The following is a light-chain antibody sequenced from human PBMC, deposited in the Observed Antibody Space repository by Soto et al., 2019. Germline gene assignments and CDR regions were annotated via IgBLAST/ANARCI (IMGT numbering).Light chain of an antibody. J-gene: IGKJ3*01. V-gene: IGKV3-20*01. CDR3: LQHHSSPIT. CDR1: QSISSNR. CDR2: GVS. Sequence: EIVLTQSPGTLSLSPGERATLYCRASQSISSNRFAWFQEKPGQAPSLLIYGVSSRATGIPDRFSGSGSGTYFTITLIRLEPEDTRVYYCLQHHSSPITFGPGTKVDIK.